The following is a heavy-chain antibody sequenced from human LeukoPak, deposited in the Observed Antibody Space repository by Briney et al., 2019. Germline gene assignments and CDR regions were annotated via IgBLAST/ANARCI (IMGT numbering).Heavy chain of an antibody. J-gene: IGHJ4*02. CDR1: GYTFTSYY. V-gene: IGHV1-46*01. Sequence: GASVKVSCKASGYTFTSYYMHWVRQAPGQGLEWMGIINPSGGSTSYAQKFQGRVSMTRDTSTSTVYMELSSLRSEGTAVYYCARTYYYGSGSYSEYYFDYWGQGTLVTVSS. CDR2: INPSGGST. CDR3: ARTYYYGSGSYSEYYFDY. D-gene: IGHD3-10*01.